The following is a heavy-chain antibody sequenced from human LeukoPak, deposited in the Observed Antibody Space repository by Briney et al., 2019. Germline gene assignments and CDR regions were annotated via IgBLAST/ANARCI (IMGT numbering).Heavy chain of an antibody. CDR2: INSDGSST. Sequence: PAGSLRLSCAASGFTFSGYWMHWVRQAPGKGLMWASRINSDGSSTSYADSVKGRFTISRDNAKNTLYLQMNSLRAEDTAVYYCAREGVDRRGFSFPPGYWGQGTLVTVSS. J-gene: IGHJ4*02. CDR3: AREGVDRRGFSFPPGY. V-gene: IGHV3-74*01. CDR1: GFTFSGYW. D-gene: IGHD5-12*01.